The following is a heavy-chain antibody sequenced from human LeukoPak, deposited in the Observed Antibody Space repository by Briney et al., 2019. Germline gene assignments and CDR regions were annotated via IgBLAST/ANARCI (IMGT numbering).Heavy chain of an antibody. J-gene: IGHJ3*02. CDR3: ARDIELIVVMASGQSDAFDI. Sequence: ASVKVSCKASGYTFTGYYMHWMRQAPGQGLEWMGWINPNSGGTNYAQKFQGRVTMTRDTSISTAYMELSRLRSDDTAVYYCARDIELIVVMASGQSDAFDIWAKGQWSPSLQ. CDR1: GYTFTGYY. V-gene: IGHV1-2*02. CDR2: INPNSGGT. D-gene: IGHD2-8*01.